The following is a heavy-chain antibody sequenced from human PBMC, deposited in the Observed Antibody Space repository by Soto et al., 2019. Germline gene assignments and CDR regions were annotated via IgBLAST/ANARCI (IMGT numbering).Heavy chain of an antibody. CDR1: GFTFSSYA. V-gene: IGHV3-23*01. CDR3: AKRRGAGGHFDY. CDR2: VSIGGST. D-gene: IGHD2-15*01. Sequence: GSLRLSCAASGFTFSSYAMGWVRQGPGKGLEWVAVVSIGGSTHYADSVRGRFTISRDSSKNTLSLQMNGLTAEDTAVYFCAKRRGAGGHFDYWGQGALVTVSS. J-gene: IGHJ4*02.